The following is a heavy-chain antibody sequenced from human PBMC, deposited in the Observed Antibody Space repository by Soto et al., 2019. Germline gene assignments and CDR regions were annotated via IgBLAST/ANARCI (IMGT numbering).Heavy chain of an antibody. CDR3: ARSGGNSYDCGMDV. Sequence: QVQLQESGPGLVKPSQTLSLTCSVSGGSISSGGYYWSWIRQPPGKGLEWIGNIYYSANTHYNPSLKGRVAISADTSKNHFSLNLSSVTAADTAVYYCARSGGNSYDCGMDVWGQGTTVTVSS. J-gene: IGHJ6*02. CDR1: GGSISSGGYY. V-gene: IGHV4-31*02. CDR2: IYYSANT.